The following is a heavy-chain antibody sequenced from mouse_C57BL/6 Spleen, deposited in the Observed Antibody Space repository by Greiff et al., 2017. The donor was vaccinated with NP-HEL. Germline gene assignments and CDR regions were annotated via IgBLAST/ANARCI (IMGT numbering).Heavy chain of an antibody. CDR3: ARYPDFDY. J-gene: IGHJ2*01. Sequence: QVQLQQSGPELVKPGASVKISCKASGYAFSSSWMNWVKQRPGKGLEWIGRIYPGDGDTNYNGKFKGKATLTADKSSSTAYMQLSSLTSEDSAVYFCARYPDFDYWGQGTTLTVSS. CDR2: IYPGDGDT. V-gene: IGHV1-82*01. CDR1: GYAFSSSW.